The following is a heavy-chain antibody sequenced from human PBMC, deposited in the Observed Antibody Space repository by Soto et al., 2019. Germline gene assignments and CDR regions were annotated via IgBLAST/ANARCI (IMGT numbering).Heavy chain of an antibody. CDR2: IIPILGIA. CDR1: GGTFSSYT. J-gene: IGHJ4*02. CDR3: AGIAVAGTNFDY. D-gene: IGHD6-19*01. Sequence: QVQLVQSGAEVKKPGSSLKVSCKASGGTFSSYTISWVRQAPGQGLEWMGRIIPILGIANYAQKFQGRVTITADKSTSTAYMELSSLRSEDTAVYYCAGIAVAGTNFDYWGQGTLVTVSS. V-gene: IGHV1-69*02.